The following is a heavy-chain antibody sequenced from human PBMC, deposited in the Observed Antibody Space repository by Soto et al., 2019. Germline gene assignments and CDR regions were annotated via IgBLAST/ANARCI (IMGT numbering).Heavy chain of an antibody. J-gene: IGHJ3*02. D-gene: IGHD1-20*01. CDR1: GGSISTNYW. Sequence: QVQLQESGPGLVRPSGTLSLTCAVSGGSISTNYWWSWVRQPPGKGLEWIGDIYHTGDTNYNPSLKSRVTISVDKSKTQFSLKLTSVTAADTAVYYCAREKPITDVNHLVLARAAFDIWGQGTVVTVSS. CDR2: IYHTGDT. CDR3: AREKPITDVNHLVLARAAFDI. V-gene: IGHV4-4*02.